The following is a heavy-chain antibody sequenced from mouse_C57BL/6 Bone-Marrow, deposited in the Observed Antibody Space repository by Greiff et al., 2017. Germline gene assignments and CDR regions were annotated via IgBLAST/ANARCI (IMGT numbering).Heavy chain of an antibody. CDR2: IYPGSGST. V-gene: IGHV1-55*01. J-gene: IGHJ1*03. Sequence: QVQLQQSGAELVKPGASVKMSCKASGYTFTSYWITWVKQRPGQGLEWIGDIYPGSGSTNYNEKLKNKATLTVDTSASTSYMQLSSLTSEDSAVYYCARPYYSNYWYCDVWGTGTTVTVSS. CDR1: GYTFTSYW. CDR3: ARPYYSNYWYCDV. D-gene: IGHD2-5*01.